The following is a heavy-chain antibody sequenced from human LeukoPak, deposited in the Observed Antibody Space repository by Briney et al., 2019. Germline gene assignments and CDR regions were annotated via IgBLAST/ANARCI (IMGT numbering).Heavy chain of an antibody. Sequence: GGSLRLSCAASGFTFSSYAMSWVRQAPGKGLEWVSAISGSGGSTYYADSVKGRFTISRDNAKNSLYLQMNSLRAEDTAVYYCARDFGVLWFGELYPLDYWGQGTLVTVSS. J-gene: IGHJ4*02. D-gene: IGHD3-10*01. CDR3: ARDFGVLWFGELYPLDY. CDR2: ISGSGGST. CDR1: GFTFSSYA. V-gene: IGHV3-23*01.